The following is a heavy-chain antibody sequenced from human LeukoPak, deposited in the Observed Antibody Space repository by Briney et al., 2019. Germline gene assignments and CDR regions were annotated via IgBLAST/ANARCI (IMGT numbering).Heavy chain of an antibody. CDR1: GFTFNRCG. Sequence: GGSLRLSCVAPGFTFNRCGMHWVRHAPGKGLEWVARILYDGSREYYADSVEGRFTIARDNSKNTLYLEMNSLREEDTAVYYCGKSWGTEDYGMDAWGQGTTVTVSS. V-gene: IGHV3-30*02. J-gene: IGHJ6*02. CDR3: GKSWGTEDYGMDA. D-gene: IGHD3-16*01. CDR2: ILYDGSRE.